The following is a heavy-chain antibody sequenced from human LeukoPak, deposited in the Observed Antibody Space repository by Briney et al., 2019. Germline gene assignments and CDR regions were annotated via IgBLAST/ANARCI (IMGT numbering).Heavy chain of an antibody. V-gene: IGHV3-30-3*01. J-gene: IGHJ4*02. Sequence: GGSLRLSCAASGFTFSSYAMHWVRQAPGKGLEWVAVISYDGSNKYYADSVKGRFTISRDNSKNTLYLQMNSLRAEDTAVYYCARCDSGYCDYWGQGTLVTVSS. D-gene: IGHD3-22*01. CDR1: GFTFSSYA. CDR3: ARCDSGYCDY. CDR2: ISYDGSNK.